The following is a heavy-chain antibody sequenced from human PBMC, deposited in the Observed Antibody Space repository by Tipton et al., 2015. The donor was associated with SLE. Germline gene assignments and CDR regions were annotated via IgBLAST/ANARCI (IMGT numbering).Heavy chain of an antibody. CDR2: VSYSGVT. CDR1: DDSITTDY. J-gene: IGHJ6*03. CDR3: ARVLGVVKSYYMDV. Sequence: TLSLTCTVSDDSITTDYWTWIRQPPGKGLEYIGYVSYSGVTNSNPSLQSRVTMSIDASKKQISLKLSSVTAADTAVYYCARVLGVVKSYYMDVWGKWTTVTVSS. D-gene: IGHD3-3*01. V-gene: IGHV4-59*08.